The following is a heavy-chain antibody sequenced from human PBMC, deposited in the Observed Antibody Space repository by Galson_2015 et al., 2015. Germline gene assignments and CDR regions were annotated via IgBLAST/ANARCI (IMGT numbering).Heavy chain of an antibody. CDR3: AKHGTQGRDAFDI. V-gene: IGHV3-23*01. Sequence: SLRLSCAASGFTFSSYAMSWVRQAPGKGLEWVSAISGSGSSTYYADSVKGRFTISRDNSKNTLYLQMNSLRAEDTAVYYCAKHGTQGRDAFDIWGQGTMVTVSS. D-gene: IGHD6-13*01. CDR2: ISGSGSST. CDR1: GFTFSSYA. J-gene: IGHJ3*02.